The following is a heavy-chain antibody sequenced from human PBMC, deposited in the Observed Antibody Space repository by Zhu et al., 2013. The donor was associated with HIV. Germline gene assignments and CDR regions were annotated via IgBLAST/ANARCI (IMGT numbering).Heavy chain of an antibody. CDR2: IIPYSGGT. CDR3: ARLSGSGSLFQLLII. V-gene: IGHV1-2*02. D-gene: IGHD3-10*01. Sequence: QVQLVQSGAEVKKPGASVKVSCKASGYTFTAYYIHWVRQAPGQGLEWMGWIIPYSGGTHFAQKFQGRITMTSDTSISTVYMELNRLKSDDTAVYYCARLSGSGSLFQLLIIGVQGSLVTVSS. J-gene: IGHJ4*02. CDR1: GYTFTAYY.